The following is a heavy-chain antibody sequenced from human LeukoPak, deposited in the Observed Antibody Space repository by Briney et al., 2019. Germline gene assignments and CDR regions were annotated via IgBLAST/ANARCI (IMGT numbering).Heavy chain of an antibody. CDR1: GYTFTSYA. CDR3: ARGGTGTWGIDY. Sequence: GASVKVSCKASGYTFTSYAMHWVRQAPGQRLEWMGWINAGNGNTKYSQKFQGRVTITRDTSASTAYMELSSLRSEDTAVYYCARGGTGTWGIDYWGQGALVTVSS. V-gene: IGHV1-3*01. D-gene: IGHD3-10*01. CDR2: INAGNGNT. J-gene: IGHJ4*02.